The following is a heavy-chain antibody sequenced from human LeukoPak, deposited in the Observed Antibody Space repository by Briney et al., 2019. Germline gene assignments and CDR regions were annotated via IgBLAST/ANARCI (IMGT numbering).Heavy chain of an antibody. CDR2: ISYDGRNK. D-gene: IGHD5-12*01. Sequence: GRSLRLSCAASGFTFSSYGMHWVRQAPGKGLEGLAVISYDGRNKYYADSVKGRFTISRDNSKNTLYLQMNSLRAEDTAVYYCAKGAGGGYDDYFDYWGQGTLVTVSS. CDR3: AKGAGGGYDDYFDY. J-gene: IGHJ4*02. CDR1: GFTFSSYG. V-gene: IGHV3-30*18.